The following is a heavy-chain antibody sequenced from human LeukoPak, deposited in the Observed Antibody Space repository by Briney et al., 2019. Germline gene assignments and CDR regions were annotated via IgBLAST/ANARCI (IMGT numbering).Heavy chain of an antibody. D-gene: IGHD6-19*01. J-gene: IGHJ6*02. Sequence: SETLSLTCTVSGGSISGCYCSWIRQPPGKGLEWIGYIYHSGSTNYNPSLKSRVTISVDTSKNQFSLKLSSVTAADTAVYYCARHGGYSSGWYYDGMDVWGQGTTVTVSS. CDR3: ARHGGYSSGWYYDGMDV. CDR1: GGSISGCY. CDR2: IYHSGST. V-gene: IGHV4-59*08.